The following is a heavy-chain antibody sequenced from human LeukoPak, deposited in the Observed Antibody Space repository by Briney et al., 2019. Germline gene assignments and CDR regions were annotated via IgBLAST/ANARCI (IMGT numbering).Heavy chain of an antibody. Sequence: PSGTPFPTCPVSGVSLSSYYLSWIRQPPRKGLEWIGYIYYSGSTNYNPSLKSRVIISVDTSKNQFSLKLSSVTAADTAVYYCARGNLIAALGYWGQGTLVTVSS. CDR2: IYYSGST. V-gene: IGHV4-59*01. CDR3: ARGNLIAALGY. CDR1: GVSLSSYY. D-gene: IGHD6-13*01. J-gene: IGHJ4*02.